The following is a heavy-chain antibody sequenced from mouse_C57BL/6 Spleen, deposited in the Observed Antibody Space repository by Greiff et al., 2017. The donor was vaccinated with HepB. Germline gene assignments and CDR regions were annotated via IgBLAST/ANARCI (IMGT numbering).Heavy chain of an antibody. J-gene: IGHJ3*01. CDR1: GYTFTSYW. V-gene: IGHV1-50*01. Sequence: QVHVKQPGAELVKPGASVKLSCKASGYTFTSYWMQWVKQRPGQGLEWIGEIDPSDSYTNYNQKFKGKATLTVDTSSSTAYMQLSSLTSEDSAVYYCARGDYGSSSWFAYWGQGTLVTVSA. CDR2: IDPSDSYT. D-gene: IGHD1-1*01. CDR3: ARGDYGSSSWFAY.